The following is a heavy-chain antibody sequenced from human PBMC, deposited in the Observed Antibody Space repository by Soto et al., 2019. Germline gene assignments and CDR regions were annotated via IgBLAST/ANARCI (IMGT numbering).Heavy chain of an antibody. CDR3: ARGYEVRATDAFDI. CDR1: GGSISSYY. CDR2: IYYSGGT. D-gene: IGHD3-10*01. J-gene: IGHJ3*02. V-gene: IGHV4-59*01. Sequence: SETLSLTCTVSGGSISSYYWSWIRQPPGKGLEWIGYIYYSGGTNYNPSLKSRVTISVDTSKNQFSLKLSSVTAADTAVYYCARGYEVRATDAFDIWGQGTMVTVSS.